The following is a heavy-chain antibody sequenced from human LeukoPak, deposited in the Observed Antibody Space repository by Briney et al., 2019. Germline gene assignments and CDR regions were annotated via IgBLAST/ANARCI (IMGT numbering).Heavy chain of an antibody. CDR2: IYNSGST. CDR3: ARGDWGGYYYYMDV. CDR1: GGSISSGSYY. Sequence: SETLSLTCTVSGGSISSGSYYWRWIRQPAGKGLEWIGRIYNSGSTNYNPSLKSRVTISVDTSKNQFSLKLSSVTAADTAVYYCARGDWGGYYYYMDVWGKGTTVTVSS. J-gene: IGHJ6*03. V-gene: IGHV4-61*02. D-gene: IGHD7-27*01.